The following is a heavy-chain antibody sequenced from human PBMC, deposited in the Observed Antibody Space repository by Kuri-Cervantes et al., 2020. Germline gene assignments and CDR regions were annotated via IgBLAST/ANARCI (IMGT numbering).Heavy chain of an antibody. V-gene: IGHV3-15*01. CDR3: TTHYSGYDFVPNY. Sequence: GGSLRLSCAASGFTFSNAWMSWVRQAPGKGLEWVGRIKSKTDGGTTDYAAPVKGRFTISRDDSKNTLYLQMNSLKTEDTAVYHCTTHYSGYDFVPNYWGQGTLVTVSS. CDR2: IKSKTDGGTT. CDR1: GFTFSNAW. J-gene: IGHJ4*02. D-gene: IGHD5-12*01.